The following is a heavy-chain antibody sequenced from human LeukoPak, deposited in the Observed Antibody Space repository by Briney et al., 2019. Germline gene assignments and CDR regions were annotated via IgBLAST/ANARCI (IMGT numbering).Heavy chain of an antibody. CDR1: GYTFTNYC. V-gene: IGHV1-46*01. CDR2: INPSGGST. D-gene: IGHD6-13*01. CDR3: ARGGSSWESDY. Sequence: ASVKVSCKASGYTFTNYCMHWVRQGPGQGLEWMGIINPSGGSTSYAQKFQGRVTMTRDTSTSTVYMELSSLRPEDTAVYYCARGGSSWESDYWGQGTLVTVSS. J-gene: IGHJ4*02.